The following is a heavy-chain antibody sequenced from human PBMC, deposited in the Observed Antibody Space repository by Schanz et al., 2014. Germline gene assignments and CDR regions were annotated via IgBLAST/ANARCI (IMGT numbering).Heavy chain of an antibody. CDR2: ITRQGTT. CDR1: GFTVNNYA. J-gene: IGHJ4*02. D-gene: IGHD6-19*01. V-gene: IGHV3-23*01. CDR3: AKDHPSSGWPAFDV. Sequence: EVQLLESGGGLVQPGGSLRLSCTVSGFTVNNYAMNWVLQAPGRGLEWVSGITRQGTTYYADFVKGRFSISRDLSSNTLYLQMNSLRADDSAIYYCAKDHPSSGWPAFDVWGQGTQVTVSS.